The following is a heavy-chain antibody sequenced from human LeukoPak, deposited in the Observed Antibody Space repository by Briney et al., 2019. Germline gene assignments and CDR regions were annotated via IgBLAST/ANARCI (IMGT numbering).Heavy chain of an antibody. CDR1: RYTFNSYD. CDR3: ARGGAGTYYKRDGWFDP. J-gene: IGHJ5*02. Sequence: ASVKVSCKASRYTFNSYDINWVRQATGQGLEWMGWMNPNTGNTGYGERFQGRVTMTRDNSISTAYMELNSLTSEDTAVYYCARGGAGTYYKRDGWFDPWGQGTEVTVSS. CDR2: MNPNTGNT. V-gene: IGHV1-8*01. D-gene: IGHD3-10*01.